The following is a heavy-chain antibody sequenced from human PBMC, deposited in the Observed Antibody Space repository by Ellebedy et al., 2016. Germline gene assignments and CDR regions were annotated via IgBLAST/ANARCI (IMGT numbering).Heavy chain of an antibody. CDR1: GYSFSSYW. J-gene: IGHJ4*02. CDR3: AWGYCTTMNCARFDY. V-gene: IGHV5-51*01. Sequence: GESLKISCKGSGYSFSSYWIGWVRQMPGKGLEWMGIIYPGDSDTRYSPSFQGQVSISTDKSISTAYLQWSSLKASDTAIYYCAWGYCTTMNCARFDYWGQGTLVTVSS. D-gene: IGHD2-8*01. CDR2: IYPGDSDT.